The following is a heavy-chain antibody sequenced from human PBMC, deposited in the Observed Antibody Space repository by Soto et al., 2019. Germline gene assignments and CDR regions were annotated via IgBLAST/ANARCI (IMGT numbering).Heavy chain of an antibody. D-gene: IGHD3-16*02. V-gene: IGHV1-8*01. CDR1: GYTFTSYD. CDR2: MNPNSGNT. Sequence: ASVKVSCKASGYTFTSYDINWVRQATGQGLEWMGWMNPNSGNTGYAQKFQGRVTMTRNTSISTAYMELSSLRSEDTAVYYCAKAPVGRVGELSSNYGMDVWGQGTTVTVSS. J-gene: IGHJ6*01. CDR3: AKAPVGRVGELSSNYGMDV.